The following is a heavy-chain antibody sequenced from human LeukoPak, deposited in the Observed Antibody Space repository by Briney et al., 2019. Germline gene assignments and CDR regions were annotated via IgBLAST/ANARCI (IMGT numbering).Heavy chain of an antibody. D-gene: IGHD4-17*01. V-gene: IGHV4-34*01. J-gene: IGHJ4*02. CDR2: VTHDGRI. CDR1: GGSFSDSY. Sequence: SETLSLTCAVHGGSFSDSYWNWIRQPPGKGLEWIGEVTHDGRINYNPSLRGRVTISVDTSMNQFSLRLTSVTAADTAVYYCATLYGAFSDFDSWAQGILVTVSS. CDR3: ATLYGAFSDFDS.